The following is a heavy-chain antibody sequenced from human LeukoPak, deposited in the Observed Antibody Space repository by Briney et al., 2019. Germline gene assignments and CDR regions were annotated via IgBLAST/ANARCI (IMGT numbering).Heavy chain of an antibody. CDR1: GFPFSSYS. CDR3: AGDRTTGYSSYMDV. V-gene: IGHV3-21*01. CDR2: ISSSSSYI. J-gene: IGHJ6*03. D-gene: IGHD4-17*01. Sequence: GGSLRLSCAASGFPFSSYSMNWVRQAPGKGLEWISSISSSSSYIYYADSVKGRFTISRDNAKNSLYLQMNSLRAEDTAVYYCAGDRTTGYSSYMDVWGKGTTVTVSS.